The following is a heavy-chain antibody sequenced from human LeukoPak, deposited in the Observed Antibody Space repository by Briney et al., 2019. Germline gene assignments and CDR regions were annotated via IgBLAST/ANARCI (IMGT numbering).Heavy chain of an antibody. Sequence: GGSLRLSCAASGFTFNNYAMTWVRQAPGKGLEWVSAISGGGSTYYADSVKGRFTISRDNSKNTVSLQMNSLRPEDTAVYYCAKEDAAGWYGVDYWGQGTLVTVSS. CDR2: ISGGGST. V-gene: IGHV3-23*01. J-gene: IGHJ4*02. CDR3: AKEDAAGWYGVDY. CDR1: GFTFNNYA. D-gene: IGHD6-19*01.